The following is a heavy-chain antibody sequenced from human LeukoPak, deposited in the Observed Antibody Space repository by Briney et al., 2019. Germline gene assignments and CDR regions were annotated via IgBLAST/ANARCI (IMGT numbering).Heavy chain of an antibody. CDR2: IYHSGST. V-gene: IGHV4-30-2*01. Sequence: SQTLSLTCAVSGGSISSGGYSWSWIRQPPGRGLEWLGYIYHSGSTYYNPSLKSRVTISVDRSKNQFSLKLSSVTAADTAVYYCARARSSFIKYNWFDPWGQGTLVTVSS. CDR1: GGSISSGGYS. CDR3: ARARSSFIKYNWFDP. J-gene: IGHJ5*02.